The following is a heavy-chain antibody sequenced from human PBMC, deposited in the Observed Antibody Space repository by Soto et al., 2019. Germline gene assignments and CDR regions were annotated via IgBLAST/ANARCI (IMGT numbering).Heavy chain of an antibody. CDR3: ARLYGFSGFDY. Sequence: SETLSLTSTVSGGSISSYYWSWIRQPPGKGLEWIGYIYYSGSTNYNPSLKSRVTISVDTSKNQFSLKLSSVTAADTAVYYCARLYGFSGFDYWGQGTLVTVSS. CDR2: IYYSGST. J-gene: IGHJ4*02. D-gene: IGHD6-25*01. CDR1: GGSISSYY. V-gene: IGHV4-59*08.